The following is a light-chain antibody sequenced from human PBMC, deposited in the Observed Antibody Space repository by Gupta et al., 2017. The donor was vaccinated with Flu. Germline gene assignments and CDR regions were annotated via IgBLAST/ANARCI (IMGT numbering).Light chain of an antibody. J-gene: IGKJ1*01. V-gene: IGKV3-15*01. CDR1: QSVSSN. Sequence: ETVMTQSPATLSVSPGERATLSCRASQSVSSNLARYQRKPGQAPRLLIYSASARATGIPARFSGSGSGTEFTLTISSLQSEDFVVYYCQQYDNWPLSFGQGTKVEIK. CDR3: QQYDNWPLS. CDR2: SAS.